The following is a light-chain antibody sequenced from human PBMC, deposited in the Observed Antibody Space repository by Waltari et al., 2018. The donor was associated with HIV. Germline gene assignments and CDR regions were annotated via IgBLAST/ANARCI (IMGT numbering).Light chain of an antibody. J-gene: IGLJ1*01. CDR2: SNT. Sequence: QSVLTQPPSVSGAPGQRVTISCTGSSSNLGAGYTVSWYRQLPGTAPKLLIYSNTNRPSGVPYRFSGSKSGTSASLAITGLQADDEADYYGQSYDSSLSGYVFGTGTKVTVL. CDR1: SSNLGAGYT. V-gene: IGLV1-40*01. CDR3: QSYDSSLSGYV.